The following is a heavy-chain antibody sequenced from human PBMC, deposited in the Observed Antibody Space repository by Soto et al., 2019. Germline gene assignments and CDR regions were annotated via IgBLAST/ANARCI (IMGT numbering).Heavy chain of an antibody. V-gene: IGHV4-59*01. J-gene: IGHJ4*02. CDR3: ARELWFGEFPPHFDY. CDR2: IYYSGST. Sequence: SETLSLTCTVSGGSISSYYWSWIRQPPGKGLEWIGYIYYSGSTNYNPSLKSRVTISVDTSKNQFSLKLSSVTAADTAVYYCARELWFGEFPPHFDYWGQGTLVTVSS. CDR1: GGSISSYY. D-gene: IGHD3-10*01.